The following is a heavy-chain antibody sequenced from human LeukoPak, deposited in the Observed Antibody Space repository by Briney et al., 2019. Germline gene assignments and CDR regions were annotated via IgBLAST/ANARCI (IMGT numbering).Heavy chain of an antibody. D-gene: IGHD6-13*01. V-gene: IGHV3-23*01. CDR2: ISGSSYNT. Sequence: PGGSLRLSCAASGFTFSSFGMTWVRQAPGKGLEWVSAISGSSYNTYYADSLKGRFTIARDNSKNMLYLQMNSLRAEDTAVYYCVKGRISEDGLDFWGQGTLVTVSS. CDR3: VKGRISEDGLDF. J-gene: IGHJ4*02. CDR1: GFTFSSFG.